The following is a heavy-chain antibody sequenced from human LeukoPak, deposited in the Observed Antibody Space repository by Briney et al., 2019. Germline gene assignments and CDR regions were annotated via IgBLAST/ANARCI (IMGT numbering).Heavy chain of an antibody. CDR1: GFTFDDYA. J-gene: IGHJ6*03. CDR3: AKRCSSTSCYISYYYYYMDV. V-gene: IGHV3-9*01. Sequence: GGSLRLSCAASGFTFDDYAMHWVRQAPGKGLEWVSGVSWNSGSIVYADSVKGRFTISRDNAKNSLYLQMNSLRAEDTALYYCAKRCSSTSCYISYYYYYMDVWGKATTVTLSS. CDR2: VSWNSGSI. D-gene: IGHD2-2*01.